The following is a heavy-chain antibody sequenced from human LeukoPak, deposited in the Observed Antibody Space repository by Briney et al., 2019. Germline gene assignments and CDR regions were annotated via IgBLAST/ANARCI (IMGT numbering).Heavy chain of an antibody. CDR2: IYYSGST. CDR1: GGSISSYY. V-gene: IGHV4-59*01. CDR3: ARNWYDLAWFDP. J-gene: IGHJ5*02. D-gene: IGHD3-3*01. Sequence: SETLSLTCTVSGGSISSYYWSWIRQPPGKGLEWIGYIYYSGSTNYNPSLKSRDTISVDTSKNQFSLKLSSVTAADTAVYYCARNWYDLAWFDPWGQGTLVTVSS.